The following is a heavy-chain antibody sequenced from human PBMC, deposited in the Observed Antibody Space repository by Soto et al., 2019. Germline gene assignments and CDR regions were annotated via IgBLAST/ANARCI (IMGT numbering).Heavy chain of an antibody. CDR3: ARGVIAVAGFGDY. Sequence: ASVTVSCKASGYTFTSYAMHWVRQAPGQRLEWMGWINAGNGNTKYSQKFQGRVTITRDTSASTAYMGLSSLRSEDTAVYYCARGVIAVAGFGDYWGQGTLVTVSS. CDR2: INAGNGNT. J-gene: IGHJ4*02. D-gene: IGHD6-19*01. CDR1: GYTFTSYA. V-gene: IGHV1-3*01.